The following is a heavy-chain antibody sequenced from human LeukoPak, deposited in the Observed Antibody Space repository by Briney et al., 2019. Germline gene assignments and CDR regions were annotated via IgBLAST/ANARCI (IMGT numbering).Heavy chain of an antibody. J-gene: IGHJ4*02. Sequence: GGSLRLSCAASGFTFSSYTMNWVRQPPGKGLEWVSNIGTSSTTIYYADSVKGRFTISRDNSKNTLYLQMNSLRPEDTAVYYCAKDLVDSAMVDWGQGTLVTVS. CDR3: AKDLVDSAMVD. CDR2: IGTSSTTI. V-gene: IGHV3-48*01. D-gene: IGHD5-18*01. CDR1: GFTFSSYT.